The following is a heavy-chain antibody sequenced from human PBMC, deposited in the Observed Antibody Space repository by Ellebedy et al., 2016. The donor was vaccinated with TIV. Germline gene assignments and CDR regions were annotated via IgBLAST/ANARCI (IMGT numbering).Heavy chain of an antibody. D-gene: IGHD5-12*01. CDR2: ISAYSGDT. J-gene: IGHJ4*02. CDR3: ARVGWGYSGGEEY. V-gene: IGHV1-18*01. Sequence: ASVKVSCKASGFTFTSFGISWVRQAPGHGLEWMGWISAYSGDTKYAQKLQGRVTMTTDTSMATAYMELRSLRSDDTAVYYCARVGWGYSGGEEYWGQGALVIVSS. CDR1: GFTFTSFG.